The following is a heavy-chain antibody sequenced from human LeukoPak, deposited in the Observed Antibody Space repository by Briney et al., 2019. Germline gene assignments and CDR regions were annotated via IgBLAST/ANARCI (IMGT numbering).Heavy chain of an antibody. J-gene: IGHJ6*03. Sequence: GGSLRLSCAASGFTFSSYAMSWVRQAPGKWLEWVSAISGSGGSTYYADSVKGRFTISRDNSKNTLYLQMNSLRAEDTAVYYCAKDQRYYGSGLDMDVWGKGTTVTVSS. CDR1: GFTFSSYA. V-gene: IGHV3-23*01. D-gene: IGHD3-10*01. CDR2: ISGSGGST. CDR3: AKDQRYYGSGLDMDV.